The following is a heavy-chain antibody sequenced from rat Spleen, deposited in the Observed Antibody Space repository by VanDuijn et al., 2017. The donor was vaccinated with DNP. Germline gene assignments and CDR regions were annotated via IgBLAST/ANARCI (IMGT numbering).Heavy chain of an antibody. Sequence: EVQLVESGGGLVQPGRSLKLSCAASGFTFSAYYMAWVRQAPAKGLEWVAYIGSPAYAPYHGDSVKGRFTISRDNAKSTLYLQMDSLRSEDTATYYCARHPYGGPRGFDYWGQGVMVPVSS. D-gene: IGHD1-11*01. J-gene: IGHJ2*01. V-gene: IGHV5-25*01. CDR2: IGSPAYAP. CDR3: ARHPYGGPRGFDY. CDR1: GFTFSAYY.